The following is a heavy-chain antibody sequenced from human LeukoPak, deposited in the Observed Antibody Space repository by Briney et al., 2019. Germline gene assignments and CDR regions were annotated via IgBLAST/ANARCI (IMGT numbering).Heavy chain of an antibody. CDR3: ARVAGDGYKMSEFDY. D-gene: IGHD5-24*01. V-gene: IGHV1-69*13. CDR2: IIPIFGTA. CDR1: GYTFTSYA. J-gene: IGHJ4*02. Sequence: SVKVSCKASGYTFTSYAISWVRQAPGQGLEWMGGIIPIFGTANYAQKFQGRVTITADESTSTAYMELSSLRSEDTAVYYCARVAGDGYKMSEFDYWGQGTLVTVSS.